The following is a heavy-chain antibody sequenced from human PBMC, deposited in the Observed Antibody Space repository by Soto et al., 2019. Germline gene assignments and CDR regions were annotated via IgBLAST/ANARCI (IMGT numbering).Heavy chain of an antibody. D-gene: IGHD5-18*01. J-gene: IGHJ4*02. V-gene: IGHV4-30-4*01. CDR1: GGSISSGDFY. CDR3: ASHPVDTAMVGSDY. CDR2: IFYSGNT. Sequence: PSETLSLTCTVSGGSISSGDFYWSWIRQPPGKGLEWIGYIFYSGNTYYNPSLKSRVTISVDTSKKQFSLKLSSVTAADTAVYYCASHPVDTAMVGSDYWGQGTLVTVSS.